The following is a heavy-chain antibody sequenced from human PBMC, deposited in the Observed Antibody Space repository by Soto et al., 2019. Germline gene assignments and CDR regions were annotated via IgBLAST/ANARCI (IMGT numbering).Heavy chain of an antibody. D-gene: IGHD5-18*01. V-gene: IGHV4-39*01. CDR1: GVSISTTTYY. CDR3: ARHGRRWMDTHFF. J-gene: IGHJ4*02. Sequence: QVHLQESGPGLVEPSETLSLTCTVSGVSISTTTYYWGWIRQPPGKGLEWIGSVYYSGTTYYNPSLKSRVTISVDTYKNHFSLALSSLTAADTAIYYCARHGRRWMDTHFFWGQGTLATVSS. CDR2: VYYSGTT.